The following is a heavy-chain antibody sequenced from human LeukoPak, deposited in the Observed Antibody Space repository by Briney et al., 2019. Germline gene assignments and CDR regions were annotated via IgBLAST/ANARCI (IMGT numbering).Heavy chain of an antibody. CDR1: GFTFSSYA. CDR2: ISSNGGST. V-gene: IGHV3-64*01. Sequence: PGGSLRLSCAASGFTFSSYAMHWVRQAPGKGLEYVSAISSNGGSTYYANSVKGRFTISRDNSKNTLYLQMGSLRAEDMAVYYCANPSVGYSGYGVDYWGQGTLVTVSS. CDR3: ANPSVGYSGYGVDY. J-gene: IGHJ4*02. D-gene: IGHD5-12*01.